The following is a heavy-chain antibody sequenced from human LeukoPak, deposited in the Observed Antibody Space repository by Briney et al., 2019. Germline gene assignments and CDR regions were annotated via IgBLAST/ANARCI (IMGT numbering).Heavy chain of an antibody. D-gene: IGHD6-19*01. CDR2: ISSSGGAI. CDR1: GFTFSSYE. V-gene: IGHV3-48*03. Sequence: GGSLRLSCAASGFTFSSYEMNWVRLAPGKGLEWVSYISSSGGAIYYADSVKGRFTISRDNAKNSLYLQMNSLRAEDTAVYYCARDSRIAVDGTFVYWVLRSLATVSS. CDR3: ARDSRIAVDGTFVY. J-gene: IGHJ4*02.